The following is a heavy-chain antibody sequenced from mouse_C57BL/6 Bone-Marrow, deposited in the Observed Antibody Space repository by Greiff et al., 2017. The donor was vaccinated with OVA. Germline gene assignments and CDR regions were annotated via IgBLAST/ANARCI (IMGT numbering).Heavy chain of an antibody. D-gene: IGHD2-3*01. J-gene: IGHJ2*01. CDR3: ARQGDGYFDY. CDR2: ISNLAYSI. Sequence: EVHLVESGGGLVQPGGSLKLSCAASGFTFSDYGMAWVRQAPRKGPAWVAFISNLAYSIYYADTVTGRFTISRENAKNTLYLEMSSLRSEDTAMYYCARQGDGYFDYWGQGTTLTVSS. CDR1: GFTFSDYG. V-gene: IGHV5-15*01.